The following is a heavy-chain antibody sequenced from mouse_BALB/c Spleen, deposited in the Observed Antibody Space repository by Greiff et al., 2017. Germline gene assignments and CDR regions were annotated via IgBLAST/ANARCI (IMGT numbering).Heavy chain of an antibody. Sequence: VQLKESGPELVKPGASVKISCKASGYTFTDYNMHWVKQSHGKSLEWIGYIYPYNGGTGYNQKFKSKATLTVDNSSSTAYMELRSLTSEDSAVYYCARWGLRRYFDVWGAGTTVTVSS. J-gene: IGHJ1*01. V-gene: IGHV1S29*02. CDR2: IYPYNGGT. CDR1: GYTFTDYN. D-gene: IGHD2-4*01. CDR3: ARWGLRRYFDV.